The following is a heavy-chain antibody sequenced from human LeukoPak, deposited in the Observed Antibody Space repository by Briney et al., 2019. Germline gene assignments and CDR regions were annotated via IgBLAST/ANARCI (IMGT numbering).Heavy chain of an antibody. J-gene: IGHJ4*02. V-gene: IGHV3-64D*09. Sequence: TGGSLRLSCSASGVTFSSYAMHWVRQAPGKGLEYVSAISSNGGSTYYADSVKGRFTISRDNFKNTLYLQMSSLRTEDTAVYYCVKDPTVAGFDYWGQGTLVTVSS. CDR3: VKDPTVAGFDY. CDR2: ISSNGGST. D-gene: IGHD6-19*01. CDR1: GVTFSSYA.